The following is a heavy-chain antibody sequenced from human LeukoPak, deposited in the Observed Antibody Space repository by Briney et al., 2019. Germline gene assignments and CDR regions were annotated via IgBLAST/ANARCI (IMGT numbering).Heavy chain of an antibody. CDR2: IYYSGST. Sequence: SETLSLTCTVSGASVSSYYWTWIRQPPGTGLEWIGYIYYSGSTNYKSSLKSRVTMLVDTSKNQFSLKLSSVTAADTAVYYCARSRYISAWYAFDIWGQGTMVTVSS. V-gene: IGHV4-59*08. J-gene: IGHJ3*02. CDR3: ARSRYISAWYAFDI. CDR1: GASVSSYY. D-gene: IGHD6-19*01.